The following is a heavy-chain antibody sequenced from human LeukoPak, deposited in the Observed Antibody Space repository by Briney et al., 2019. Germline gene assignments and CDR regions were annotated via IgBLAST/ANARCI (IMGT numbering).Heavy chain of an antibody. J-gene: IGHJ4*02. CDR1: GYTFTSHH. Sequence: ASVKVSCKASGYTFTSHHINWLRQAAGQGLEWMGWMNPGSGNTVSAQKFQGRVTMTWDTSISTAYMELSSLRSEDTAVYYCARVGCSSTSCGTGTGPFDYWGQGTLVTVSS. V-gene: IGHV1-8*01. CDR3: ARVGCSSTSCGTGTGPFDY. D-gene: IGHD2-2*01. CDR2: MNPGSGNT.